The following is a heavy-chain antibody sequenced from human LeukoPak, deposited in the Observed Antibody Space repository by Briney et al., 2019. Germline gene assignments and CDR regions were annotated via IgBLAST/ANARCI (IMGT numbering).Heavy chain of an antibody. D-gene: IGHD3-22*01. V-gene: IGHV3-7*03. CDR3: ASTGYYDSSGYYAGFDY. CDR1: GFTFSAHW. Sequence: PGGSLRLSCAASGFTFSAHWMTWVRQAPGKGLEWVANIKQDGSEKYYVDSVKDRFTISRDNAKNSLYLQMDSLRAEDTAVYYCASTGYYDSSGYYAGFDYWGQGTLVTVSS. J-gene: IGHJ4*02. CDR2: IKQDGSEK.